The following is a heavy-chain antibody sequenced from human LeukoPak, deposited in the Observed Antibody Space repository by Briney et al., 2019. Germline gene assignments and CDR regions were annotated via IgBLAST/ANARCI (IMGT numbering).Heavy chain of an antibody. V-gene: IGHV4-59*01. CDR2: IYYSGST. CDR1: GGSISSYY. D-gene: IGHD4-17*01. J-gene: IGHJ3*02. CDR3: ARDIYGAFDI. Sequence: KPSETLSLTCSVSGGSISSYYWTWIRQPPGKGLECIGYIYYSGSTNYNPSLKSRVTISVDTSKNQFSLKLSSVTAADTAVYYCARDIYGAFDIWGQGTMVTVSS.